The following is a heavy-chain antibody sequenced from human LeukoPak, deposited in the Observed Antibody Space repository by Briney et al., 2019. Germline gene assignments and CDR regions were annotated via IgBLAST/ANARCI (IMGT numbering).Heavy chain of an antibody. CDR3: ATDRGWRTSGYYLYYFEY. D-gene: IGHD3-3*01. CDR2: ISGSGGST. J-gene: IGHJ4*02. CDR1: GFTFRDYT. Sequence: GGSLRLSCAASGFTFRDYTMNWVRQAPGKGLEWVSAISGSGGSTYYADSVKGRFTISRDNSKNTLYLQMNSLRAEDTAVYYCATDRGWRTSGYYLYYFEYWGQGTLVTYSS. V-gene: IGHV3-23*01.